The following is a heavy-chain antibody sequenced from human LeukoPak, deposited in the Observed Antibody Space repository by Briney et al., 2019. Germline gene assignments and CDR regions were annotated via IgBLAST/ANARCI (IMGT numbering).Heavy chain of an antibody. Sequence: GALRLSCAASRFTFGSYAMNWVRQAPGKGLEWVSTISASGGSTDYADSVKGRFTISRDNSKNTLYLQVNSLRAGDTAVYYCATGIMPNYYDSSGYYYGALDYWGQGTLVTVSS. CDR2: ISASGGST. CDR1: RFTFGSYA. J-gene: IGHJ4*02. D-gene: IGHD3-22*01. CDR3: ATGIMPNYYDSSGYYYGALDY. V-gene: IGHV3-23*01.